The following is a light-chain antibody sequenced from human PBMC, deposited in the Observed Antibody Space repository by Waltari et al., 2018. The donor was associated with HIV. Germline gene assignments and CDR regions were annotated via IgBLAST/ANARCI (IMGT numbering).Light chain of an antibody. CDR2: GAS. V-gene: IGKV3-20*01. CDR1: QTILSH. CDR3: QQYGSSPKT. Sequence: EIVLTQSPGTLSLSPGERATLSCRTSQTILSHLAWYQQKPGQAPRLLIYGASSRATGIPDRFSGSVSGTDFTLTISRLEPEDFTVYYCQQYGSSPKTFGQGTKLEIK. J-gene: IGKJ2*01.